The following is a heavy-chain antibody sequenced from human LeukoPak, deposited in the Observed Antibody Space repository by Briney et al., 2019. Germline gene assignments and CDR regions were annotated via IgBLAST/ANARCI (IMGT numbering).Heavy chain of an antibody. D-gene: IGHD4-17*01. Sequence: SETLSLTCTVSDGSITNYDWSWVRQPPGRGLEFIGHVHYSGTTNYNPSLRSRVTISIDTSKQHFFLKLKSVTAADTAVYYCARGYGDFRVEGRYFHSWGQGTLVTVSS. V-gene: IGHV4-59*01. CDR2: VHYSGTT. J-gene: IGHJ4*02. CDR1: DGSITNYD. CDR3: ARGYGDFRVEGRYFHS.